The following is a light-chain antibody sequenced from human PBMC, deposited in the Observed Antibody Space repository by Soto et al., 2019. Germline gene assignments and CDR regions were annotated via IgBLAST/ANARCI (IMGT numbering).Light chain of an antibody. Sequence: EIVLTQSPGTLSLSPGERATLSCRASQSVSSSYLAWYQQKPGQAPRLLIYGASSRATGIPARFSGSGSGTDFTLNIRSMQNEEFAVYYCKKYGSSPITVGQGNRLETK. CDR2: GAS. J-gene: IGKJ5*01. CDR1: QSVSSSY. V-gene: IGKV3-20*01. CDR3: KKYGSSPIT.